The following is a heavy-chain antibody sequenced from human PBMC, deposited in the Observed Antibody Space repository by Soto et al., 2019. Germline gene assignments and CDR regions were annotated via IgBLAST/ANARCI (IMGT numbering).Heavy chain of an antibody. CDR1: GFTFSSYS. CDR3: ARDQSDYYDFWSGPDAFDI. Sequence: GGSLRLSCAASGFTFSSYSMNWVRQAPGKGLEWVSSISSSSSYIYYADSVKGRFTISRDNAKNSLYLQMNSLRAEDTAVYYCARDQSDYYDFWSGPDAFDIWGQGRMVTVSS. CDR2: ISSSSSYI. J-gene: IGHJ3*02. D-gene: IGHD3-3*01. V-gene: IGHV3-21*01.